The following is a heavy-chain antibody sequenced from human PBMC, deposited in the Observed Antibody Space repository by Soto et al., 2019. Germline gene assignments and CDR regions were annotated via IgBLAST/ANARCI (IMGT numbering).Heavy chain of an antibody. J-gene: IGHJ5*02. CDR1: GGSISSGGHY. Sequence: SETLSLTCTVSGGSISSGGHYWSWIRQHPGKGLEWIGYIYYSGSTYYNPSLKSRVTISVDTSKNQFSLKLSSVTAADTAVYYCARSLGSQNWFDPWGQGTLVTVSS. CDR2: IYYSGST. D-gene: IGHD2-15*01. V-gene: IGHV4-31*03. CDR3: ARSLGSQNWFDP.